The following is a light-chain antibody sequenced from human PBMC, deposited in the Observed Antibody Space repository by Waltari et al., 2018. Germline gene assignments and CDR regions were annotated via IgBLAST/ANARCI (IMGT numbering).Light chain of an antibody. V-gene: IGLV3-21*02. CDR3: QVWDSPSDHMA. CDR1: NVGERTS. Sequence: SYVLTQPPSVSVSPGQTARITCGVDNVGERTSVHSYQQKPGQAPVLVIFDDSDRPSGIPERFSGSNSGNTATLTISRVEAGDEADYYCQVWDSPSDHMAFGGGTGLTVL. J-gene: IGLJ2*01. CDR2: DDS.